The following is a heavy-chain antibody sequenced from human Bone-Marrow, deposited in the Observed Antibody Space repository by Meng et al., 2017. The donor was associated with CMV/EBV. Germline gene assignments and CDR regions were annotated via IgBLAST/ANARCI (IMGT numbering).Heavy chain of an antibody. CDR1: GFTFSSYG. CDR2: IRYDGSNK. J-gene: IGHJ4*02. D-gene: IGHD4-11*01. V-gene: IGHV3-30*02. CDR3: AKGPVNY. Sequence: GESLKISCAASGFTFSSYGMHWVRQAPGKGLEWVAFIRYDGSNKYYADSVKGRFTISRDNSKNTLYLQVNSLRAEDTAVYYCAKGPVNYWGQGTLVTVSS.